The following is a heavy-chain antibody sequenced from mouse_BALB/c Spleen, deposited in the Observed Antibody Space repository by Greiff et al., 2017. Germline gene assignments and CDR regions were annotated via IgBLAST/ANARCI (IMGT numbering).Heavy chain of an antibody. CDR3: ARGVYYGSSPRRYFDE. CDR1: GYTFTSSW. V-gene: IGHV1-69*02. D-gene: IGHD1-1*01. J-gene: IGHJ1*01. CDR2: IDPSDSYT. Sequence: QVQLQQPGAELVKPGASVKLSCKASGYTFTSSWMHWVKQRPGQGLEWIGEIDPSDSYTNYNQKFKGKATLTVDKSSSTAYMQLSSLTSEDSAVYYGARGVYYGSSPRRYFDEWGAGTTVTVAS.